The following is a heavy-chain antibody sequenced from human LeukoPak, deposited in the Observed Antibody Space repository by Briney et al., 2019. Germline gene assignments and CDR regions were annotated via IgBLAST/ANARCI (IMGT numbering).Heavy chain of an antibody. Sequence: PSETLSLTCAVYGGSFSGYYWSWIRQPPGKGLEWIGEINHSGSTNYNPSLKSRVTISVDTSKNQFSLKLSSVTAADTAVYYCARGGKGYYDFWSGYYPSYFDYWGQGTLVTVSP. CDR1: GGSFSGYY. D-gene: IGHD3-3*01. CDR2: INHSGST. CDR3: ARGGKGYYDFWSGYYPSYFDY. J-gene: IGHJ4*02. V-gene: IGHV4-34*01.